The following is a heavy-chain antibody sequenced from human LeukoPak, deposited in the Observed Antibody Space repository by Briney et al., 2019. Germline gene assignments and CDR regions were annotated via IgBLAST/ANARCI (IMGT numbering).Heavy chain of an antibody. J-gene: IGHJ4*02. CDR1: GYSFTSYW. V-gene: IGHV5-51*01. CDR3: ARRSTISARLFDC. D-gene: IGHD6-6*01. CDR2: ISPGDSDS. Sequence: GESLKISCKGSGYSFTSYWIGWVRQLPGKGLEWMGIISPGDSDSKYSPSFQGQVTISSDKSISTTYLQWSSLKASDTAMYYCARRSTISARLFDCWGQGTLVTVAS.